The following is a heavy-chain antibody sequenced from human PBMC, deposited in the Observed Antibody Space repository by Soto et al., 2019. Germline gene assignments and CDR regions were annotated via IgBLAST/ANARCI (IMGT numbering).Heavy chain of an antibody. D-gene: IGHD2-21*02. V-gene: IGHV3-23*01. CDR3: AKGITGGNSGNDY. CDR2: ISGSGGST. CDR1: EFTFISYA. Sequence: GVLLRDACAVSEFTFISYAMSWVRKDPGKGLEWVSAISGSGGSTYYADSVKGRFTISRDNSKNTLYLQMNSLRAEDTAVYYRAKGITGGNSGNDYWGQGTLVTVSS. J-gene: IGHJ4*02.